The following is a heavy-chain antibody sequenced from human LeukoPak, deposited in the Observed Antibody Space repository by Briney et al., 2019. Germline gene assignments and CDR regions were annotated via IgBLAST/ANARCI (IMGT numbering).Heavy chain of an antibody. CDR3: ARAEVGATIFDY. D-gene: IGHD1-26*01. J-gene: IGHJ4*02. CDR2: VSAYNGNT. Sequence: ASVKVSCKASGYTFTSYGISWVRQAPGQGLEWMGWVSAYNGNTNYAQKLQGRVTMTTDTSTSTAYMELRSLRSDDTAVYYCARAEVGATIFDYWGQGTLVTVSS. CDR1: GYTFTSYG. V-gene: IGHV1-18*01.